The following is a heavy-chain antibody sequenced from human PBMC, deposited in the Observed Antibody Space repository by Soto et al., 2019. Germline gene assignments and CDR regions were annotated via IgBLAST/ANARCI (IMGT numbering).Heavy chain of an antibody. CDR1: GGTFSSYA. CDR2: IIPIFGTA. D-gene: IGHD1-20*01. J-gene: IGHJ5*02. V-gene: IGHV1-69*13. CDR3: ARDKDSITYNWFDP. Sequence: SVKVSCKASGGTFSSYAISWVRQAPGQGLEWMGGIIPIFGTANYAQKFQDRVTITADESTSTAYMELSSLRSEDTAVYYCARDKDSITYNWFDPWGQGTLVTVSS.